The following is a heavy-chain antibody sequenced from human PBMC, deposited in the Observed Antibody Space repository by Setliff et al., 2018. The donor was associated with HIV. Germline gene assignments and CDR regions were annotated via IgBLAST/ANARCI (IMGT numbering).Heavy chain of an antibody. J-gene: IGHJ4*02. CDR1: GGSVGSGSYY. V-gene: IGHV4-61*02. CDR2: IYTSGST. Sequence: SETLSLTCTVSGGSVGSGSYYWSWIRQPAGKGLEWIGRIYTSGSTNYNPSLKSRVTMSVDTSKNQFSLKLSSVTAADTAVYYCARQNSGYAPGPFDYWGQGILVTVSS. CDR3: ARQNSGYAPGPFDY. D-gene: IGHD5-12*01.